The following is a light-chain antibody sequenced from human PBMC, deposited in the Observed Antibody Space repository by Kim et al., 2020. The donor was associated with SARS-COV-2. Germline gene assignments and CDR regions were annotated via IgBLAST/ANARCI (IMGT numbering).Light chain of an antibody. J-gene: IGLJ1*01. V-gene: IGLV2-23*02. CDR2: EVS. CDR3: CSYAIGSTHNYV. CDR1: NSDVGSHNL. Sequence: QSVLTQPASVSGSPGQSITISCTGTNSDVGSHNLVSWYQQHPGKAPKLLIYEVSERPSGISNRFSGSKSGNTASLTISGLQAEDEADYYCCSYAIGSTHNYVFGIGTKVTVL.